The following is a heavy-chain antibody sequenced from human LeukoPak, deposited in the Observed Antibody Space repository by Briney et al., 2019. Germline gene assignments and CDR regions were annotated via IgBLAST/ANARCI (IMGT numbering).Heavy chain of an antibody. V-gene: IGHV4-34*01. Sequence: PSETLSLTCAVYGGSFSGYYWSWIRQPPAKGLEWIGEINHSGSTNYNPSLKSRVTISVDTSKNQFSLKLSSVTAADTAVYYCARGRIAARPPSGTTFDYWGQGTLVTVSS. CDR1: GGSFSGYY. CDR2: INHSGST. D-gene: IGHD6-6*01. CDR3: ARGRIAARPPSGTTFDY. J-gene: IGHJ4*02.